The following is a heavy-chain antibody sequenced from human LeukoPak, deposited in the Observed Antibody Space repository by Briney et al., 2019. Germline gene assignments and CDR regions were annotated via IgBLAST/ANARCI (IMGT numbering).Heavy chain of an antibody. CDR2: INPNSGGT. J-gene: IGHJ3*02. V-gene: IGHV1-2*02. Sequence: ASVKVSCKASGYTFTGYYMNWVRRAPGQGLEWMGWINPNSGGTKYAQKIQGRVTMTRDTSISTSYMELSSLRSDDTAVYYCARGGKVMITEVRGALVSRDGFDIWGQGTMVTVSS. CDR1: GYTFTGYY. D-gene: IGHD3-10*01. CDR3: ARGGKVMITEVRGALVSRDGFDI.